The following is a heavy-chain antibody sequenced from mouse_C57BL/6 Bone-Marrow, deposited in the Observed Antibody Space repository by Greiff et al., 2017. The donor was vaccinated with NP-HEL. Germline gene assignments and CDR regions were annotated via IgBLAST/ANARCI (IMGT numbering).Heavy chain of an antibody. Sequence: VQLQQPGAELVRPGSSVKLSCKASGYTFTSYWMHWVKQRPVQGLEWIGNIDPSDSDTHYNQKFKDKATLTVDKSSSTAYMQLSSLTSEDSAVYYCARGDTRGFAYWGQGTLVTVSA. CDR3: ARGDTRGFAY. D-gene: IGHD1-1*01. J-gene: IGHJ3*01. CDR2: IDPSDSDT. V-gene: IGHV1-52*01. CDR1: GYTFTSYW.